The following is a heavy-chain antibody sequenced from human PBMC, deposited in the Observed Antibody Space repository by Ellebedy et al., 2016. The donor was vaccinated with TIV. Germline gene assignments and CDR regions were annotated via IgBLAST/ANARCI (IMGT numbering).Heavy chain of an antibody. CDR3: VRDKGITMIVLIDY. Sequence: AASVKVSCKASGGTFSSYVISWVRQAPGQGPEWMGWISTYNGNAKYAQKFQGRVTMTTDTSTTTAYLELRNLTSDDTAVYYCVRDKGITMIVLIDYWGQGSLVTVSS. J-gene: IGHJ4*02. D-gene: IGHD3-22*01. CDR2: ISTYNGNA. V-gene: IGHV1-18*01. CDR1: GGTFSSYV.